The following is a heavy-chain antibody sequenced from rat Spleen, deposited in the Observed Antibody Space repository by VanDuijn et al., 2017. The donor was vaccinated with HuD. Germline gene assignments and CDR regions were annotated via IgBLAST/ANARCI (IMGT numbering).Heavy chain of an antibody. D-gene: IGHD1-4*01. CDR3: ARPNYPGFNYFDY. CDR1: GFTFSDYY. J-gene: IGHJ2*01. Sequence: EVQLVESDGGLVQPGRSLKLSCAASGFTFSDYYMAWIRQAPTKGLEWVATISYDGSNTYYRDSVKGRFTISRDNAKNTLYLQMDSLRSEDTATYYCARPNYPGFNYFDYWGQGVMVTVSS. V-gene: IGHV5-29*01. CDR2: ISYDGSNT.